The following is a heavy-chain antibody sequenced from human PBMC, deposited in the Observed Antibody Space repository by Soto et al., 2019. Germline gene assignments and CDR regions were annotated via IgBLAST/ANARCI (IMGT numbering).Heavy chain of an antibody. CDR3: ARVGYDFWSGYPSGMDV. V-gene: IGHV4-31*03. CDR2: IYYSGST. CDR1: GGSISSGGYY. D-gene: IGHD3-3*01. Sequence: QVQLQESGPGLVKPSQTLSLTCTVSGGSISSGGYYWSWIRQHPGKGLEWIGYIYYSGSTYYNPSLKSRVTISADTSKNQFSLKLSSVTAADTAVYYCARVGYDFWSGYPSGMDVWGQGTTVTVSS. J-gene: IGHJ6*02.